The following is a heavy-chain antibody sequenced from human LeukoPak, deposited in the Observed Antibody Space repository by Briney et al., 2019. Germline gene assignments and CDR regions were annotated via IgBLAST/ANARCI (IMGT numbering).Heavy chain of an antibody. Sequence: PSGTLSLTCTVSGDSISSYYWTWVRQPAGKGLEWIGRIYASGSTNYNPSLKSRVTMSVDTSKNQFSLRLTSVSAADTAVYYCASSQLWSYGIQFDHWGQGTLVTVSS. D-gene: IGHD3-16*01. V-gene: IGHV4-4*07. CDR1: GDSISSYY. CDR3: ASSQLWSYGIQFDH. J-gene: IGHJ4*02. CDR2: IYASGST.